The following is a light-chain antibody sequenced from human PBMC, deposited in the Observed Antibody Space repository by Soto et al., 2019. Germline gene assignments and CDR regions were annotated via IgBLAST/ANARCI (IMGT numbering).Light chain of an antibody. J-gene: IGKJ1*01. V-gene: IGKV1-5*01. CDR2: DAS. Sequence: IQMTQSPSTLSASLRDRVTITCRASQSISSWLAWYQQKPGKAPKLLIYDASSLESGVPSRFSGSASGTEFTLTISSLQPDDFATYYCQQYNSDSRTFGQGTKVDI. CDR1: QSISSW. CDR3: QQYNSDSRT.